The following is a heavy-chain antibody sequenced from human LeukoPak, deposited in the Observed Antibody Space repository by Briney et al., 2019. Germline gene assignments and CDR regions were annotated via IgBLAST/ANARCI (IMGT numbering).Heavy chain of an antibody. Sequence: SETLSLTCTVSGYPISSGYYWGWIRQPPGKGLEWIGSIYHSGSTYYNPSLKSRVTISVDTSKNQFSLKLSSVTAADTAVYYCAREGGSSGGDYWGQGTLVTVSS. CDR3: AREGGSSGGDY. J-gene: IGHJ4*02. V-gene: IGHV4-38-2*02. CDR1: GYPISSGYY. CDR2: IYHSGST. D-gene: IGHD2-15*01.